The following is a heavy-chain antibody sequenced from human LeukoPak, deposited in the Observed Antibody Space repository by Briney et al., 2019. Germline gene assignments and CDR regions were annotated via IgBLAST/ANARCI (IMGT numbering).Heavy chain of an antibody. CDR1: GYTFTGYY. Sequence: ASVKVSCKASGYTFTGYYMHWVRQAPGQGLEWMGWINPNSGGTNYAQKFQGRVTMTRDTSISTAYMELSRLGSDDTAVYYCARRYFDWRYGMDVWGQGTTVTVSS. CDR3: ARRYFDWRYGMDV. CDR2: INPNSGGT. D-gene: IGHD3-9*01. V-gene: IGHV1-2*02. J-gene: IGHJ6*02.